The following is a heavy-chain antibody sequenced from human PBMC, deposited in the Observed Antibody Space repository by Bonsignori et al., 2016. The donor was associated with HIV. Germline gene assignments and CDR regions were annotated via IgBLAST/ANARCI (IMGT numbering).Heavy chain of an antibody. J-gene: IGHJ4*02. Sequence: PGKGLEWIGEINHSGSTNYNPSLKSRVTISVDTSKNQFSLKLSSVTAADTAVYYCARVAVTTDDDYWGQGTLVTVSS. V-gene: IGHV4-34*01. CDR2: INHSGST. D-gene: IGHD4-11*01. CDR3: ARVAVTTDDDY.